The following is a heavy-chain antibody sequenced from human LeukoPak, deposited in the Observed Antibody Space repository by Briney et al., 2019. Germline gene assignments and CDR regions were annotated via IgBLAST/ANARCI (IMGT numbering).Heavy chain of an antibody. Sequence: GGSLRLSCTASEFAFSSYWMSWVRQAPGKGLEWVANIKQDGSEKDYVDSVKGRFTISRDNAKNSLYLQMNNLRAEDTAVYYCARYCGGDCYGMDVWGQGTTVTVSS. J-gene: IGHJ6*02. V-gene: IGHV3-7*01. CDR3: ARYCGGDCYGMDV. CDR1: EFAFSSYW. D-gene: IGHD2-21*01. CDR2: IKQDGSEK.